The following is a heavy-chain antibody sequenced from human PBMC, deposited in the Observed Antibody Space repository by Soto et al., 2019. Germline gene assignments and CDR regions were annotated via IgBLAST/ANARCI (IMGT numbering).Heavy chain of an antibody. CDR1: GFTFSKYE. V-gene: IGHV3-48*03. J-gene: IGHJ6*02. D-gene: IGHD3-10*01. CDR2: ISPNGTTI. CDR3: ASAAGTLVRGLYGMDV. Sequence: GGSLRLSCAASGFTFSKYEMNWVRQAPGKGLEWISYISPNGTTIYYSDSVKGRFTISRDNAKSALNLQMNSLRAEDTAVYYCASAAGTLVRGLYGMDVWGQGTTVTVSS.